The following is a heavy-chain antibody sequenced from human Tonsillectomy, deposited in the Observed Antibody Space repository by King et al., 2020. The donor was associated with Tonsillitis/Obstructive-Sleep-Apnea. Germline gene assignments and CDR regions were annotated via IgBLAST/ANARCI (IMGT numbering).Heavy chain of an antibody. CDR3: ARDRHCALTSCYNAFDI. V-gene: IGHV3-30*04. CDR1: GFTFSNYA. Sequence: QVQLVESGGGVVQPGRSLRLSCAASGFTFSNYAIHWVRQAPGKGLEWVAVISYDGSDKYYTDSVKGRFTISRDNSKDTLYVQMNSLRAEDTAVYYCARDRHCALTSCYNAFDIWGQGTMVTVSS. CDR2: ISYDGSDK. J-gene: IGHJ3*02. D-gene: IGHD2-2*01.